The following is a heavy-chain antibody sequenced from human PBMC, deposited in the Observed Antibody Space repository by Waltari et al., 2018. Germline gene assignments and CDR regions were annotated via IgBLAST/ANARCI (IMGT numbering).Heavy chain of an antibody. V-gene: IGHV3-21*01. J-gene: IGHJ6*03. CDR2: ISSSSSYI. Sequence: EVQLVESGGGLVKPGGSLRLSCAASGFTFSSYSMNWVRQAPGKGLEWVSSISSSSSYIYYADSVKGRFTISRDNAKNSLYLQMNSLRAEDTAVYYCARYGSSSSYYYYYMDVWGKGTTVTVSS. D-gene: IGHD6-6*01. CDR1: GFTFSSYS. CDR3: ARYGSSSSYYYYYMDV.